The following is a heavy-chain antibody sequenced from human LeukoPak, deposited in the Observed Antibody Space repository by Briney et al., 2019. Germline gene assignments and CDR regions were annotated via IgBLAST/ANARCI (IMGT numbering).Heavy chain of an antibody. D-gene: IGHD4-4*01. J-gene: IGHJ4*02. Sequence: SETLSLTCSVSGVSISGYSWTWLRQPPGKRLEWIGYISYTGITYYNPSLKSRVTMSVDTSKNQFSLKLSSVTAAGTAVYYCARAGHISRDYTPYIDYWGQGTLVTVSS. V-gene: IGHV4-59*12. CDR1: GVSISGYS. CDR2: ISYTGIT. CDR3: ARAGHISRDYTPYIDY.